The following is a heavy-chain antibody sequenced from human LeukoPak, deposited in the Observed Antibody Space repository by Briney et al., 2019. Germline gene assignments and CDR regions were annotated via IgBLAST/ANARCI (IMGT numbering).Heavy chain of an antibody. D-gene: IGHD5-24*01. J-gene: IGHJ3*02. Sequence: ASVKVSCKASGYTFTCYYMNWVRQAPAQGLEWLGRINPNTGGTNFAQSFQGRVTMTRDTSITTAYMELSRLRSDDTAVYYCARVGDGLNDAFDIWGQGTMVTVSS. CDR2: INPNTGGT. V-gene: IGHV1-2*06. CDR3: ARVGDGLNDAFDI. CDR1: GYTFTCYY.